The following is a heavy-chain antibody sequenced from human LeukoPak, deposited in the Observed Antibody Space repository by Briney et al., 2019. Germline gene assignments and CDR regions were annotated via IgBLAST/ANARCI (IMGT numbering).Heavy chain of an antibody. Sequence: SETLSLTCRVSGGSFNNYYLSWIRQTPGKGLEWVGYISNNGGTIYNPSLMTRVTISVDTSKNQFFMRLASVTAADTAVYFCVRDRGPNLHYYIDVWGKGTTVTVSS. V-gene: IGHV4-59*01. CDR1: GGSFNNYY. D-gene: IGHD1-7*01. CDR3: VRDRGPNLHYYIDV. CDR2: ISNNGGT. J-gene: IGHJ6*03.